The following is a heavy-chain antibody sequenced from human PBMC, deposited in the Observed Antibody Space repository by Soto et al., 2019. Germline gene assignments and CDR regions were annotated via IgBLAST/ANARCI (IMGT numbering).Heavy chain of an antibody. CDR3: ARSQNYGSGAYSDY. V-gene: IGHV1-69*12. D-gene: IGHD3-10*01. CDR2: IIPNVDAA. Sequence: QFQLVQSGAEVKKPGSSVKVSCKASGGTFNNYAISWVRQAPGQGLEWVGGIIPNVDAANYAQKFQGRVTIAADESAGTAYMELSRLRSEDTAVYYCARSQNYGSGAYSDYWGQGTLVTISS. J-gene: IGHJ4*02. CDR1: GGTFNNYA.